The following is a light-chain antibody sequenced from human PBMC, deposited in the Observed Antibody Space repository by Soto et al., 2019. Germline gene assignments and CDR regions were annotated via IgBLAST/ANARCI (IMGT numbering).Light chain of an antibody. Sequence: ELVSTQAPDAISSPSRPSLNQSCRASQSVRNNYLAWYQLKPGQAPRLLVYETYRRATRIPDRFSGSGSGTEFTLTISSLQSEDVAIYYCQQRKNWLAIIFGQGTQLEI. CDR2: ETY. CDR3: QQRKNWLAII. V-gene: IGKV3D-20*02. J-gene: IGKJ5*01. CDR1: QSVRNNY.